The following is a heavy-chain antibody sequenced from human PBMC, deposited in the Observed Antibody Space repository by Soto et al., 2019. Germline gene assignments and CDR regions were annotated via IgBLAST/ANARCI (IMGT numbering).Heavy chain of an antibody. CDR2: ISGSGGST. J-gene: IGHJ4*02. D-gene: IGHD2-2*01. CDR3: AKEPPDIVVVPAAPFDY. CDR1: GFTFSSYA. Sequence: GGSLRLSCAASGFTFSSYAMSWVRQAPGKGQEWVSAISGSGGSTYYADSVKGRFTISRDNSKNTLYLQMNSLRAEDTAVYYCAKEPPDIVVVPAAPFDYWGQGTLVTVSS. V-gene: IGHV3-23*01.